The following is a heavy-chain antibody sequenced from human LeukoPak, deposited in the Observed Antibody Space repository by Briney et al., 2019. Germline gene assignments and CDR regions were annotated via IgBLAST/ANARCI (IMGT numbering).Heavy chain of an antibody. CDR1: GGTFSSYA. CDR2: IIPIFGTA. J-gene: IGHJ4*02. CDR3: ARFDYGDYGIVGAPPRSSHFDY. D-gene: IGHD4-17*01. V-gene: IGHV1-69*01. Sequence: ASVKVSCKASGGTFSSYAISWVRQAPGQGLEWVGGIIPIFGTANYAQKFQGRVTITADESTSTAYMELSSLRSEDTAVYYCARFDYGDYGIVGAPPRSSHFDYWGQGTLVTVSS.